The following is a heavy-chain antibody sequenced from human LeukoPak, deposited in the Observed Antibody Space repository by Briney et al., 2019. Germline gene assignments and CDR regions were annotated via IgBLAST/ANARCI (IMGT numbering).Heavy chain of an antibody. Sequence: ASVKVSCKASGDTFTGYYMHWVRQAPGQGLEWMGWINPNSGGTNYAQKFQGRVTMTRDTSISAAYMELSRLRSDDTAVYYCSIFGVVIANFDYWGQGTLVTVSS. D-gene: IGHD3-3*01. CDR3: SIFGVVIANFDY. V-gene: IGHV1-2*02. J-gene: IGHJ4*02. CDR2: INPNSGGT. CDR1: GDTFTGYY.